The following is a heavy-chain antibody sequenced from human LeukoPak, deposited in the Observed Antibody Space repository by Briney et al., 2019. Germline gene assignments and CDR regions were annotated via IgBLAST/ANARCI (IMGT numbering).Heavy chain of an antibody. CDR2: ISPNSGGT. CDR3: ARVSSPLQYNWFDP. D-gene: IGHD1-14*01. CDR1: GYSFTGYY. J-gene: IGHJ5*02. Sequence: ASVKVSCKASGYSFTGYYIHWVRPAPGQGLEWMGRISPNSGGTNYAQKFQGRVTMTRDTSISTAYMEVSRLRSDDTAVYYCARVSSPLQYNWFDPWGQGTLITVSS. V-gene: IGHV1-2*06.